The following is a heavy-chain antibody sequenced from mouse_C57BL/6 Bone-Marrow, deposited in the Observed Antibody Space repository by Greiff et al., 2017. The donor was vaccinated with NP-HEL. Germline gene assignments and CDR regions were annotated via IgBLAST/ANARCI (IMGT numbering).Heavy chain of an antibody. D-gene: IGHD1-1*01. Sequence: EVKLMESGGGLVKPGGSLKLSCAASGFTFSSYAMSWVRQTPEKRLEWVATISDGGSYTYYPDNVKGRFPITRAPAKHNLSLQMSHLKSEDTAMYYCARDPLRYYFDYWGQGTTLTVSS. CDR1: GFTFSSYA. V-gene: IGHV5-4*01. CDR2: ISDGGSYT. CDR3: ARDPLRYYFDY. J-gene: IGHJ2*01.